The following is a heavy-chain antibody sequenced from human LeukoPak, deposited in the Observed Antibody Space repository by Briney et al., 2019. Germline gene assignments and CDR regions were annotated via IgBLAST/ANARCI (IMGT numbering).Heavy chain of an antibody. CDR2: INPNSGGT. D-gene: IGHD3-3*01. V-gene: IGHV1-2*02. Sequence: ASVKVSCKASGYTFTGYYMHWVRQAPGQGLEWMGWINPNSGGTNYAQKFQGRVTMTRDTSISTAYMELSRLRSDDTAVYYCARANHYDFWSGFPPGFDPWGQGTLVTVSS. CDR3: ARANHYDFWSGFPPGFDP. J-gene: IGHJ5*02. CDR1: GYTFTGYY.